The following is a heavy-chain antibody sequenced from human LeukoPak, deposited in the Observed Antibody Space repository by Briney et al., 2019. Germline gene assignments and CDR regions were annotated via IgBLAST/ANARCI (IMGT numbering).Heavy chain of an antibody. D-gene: IGHD6-13*01. J-gene: IGHJ4*02. Sequence: SQTLSLTCAISGDSDSSNSAAWNWIRQSPSRGLEWLGRTYYRSKWYDDYAVSVKSRITINPDTSKSQFSLQLNSVTPEDTAVYYCARGVAAAEYYFDCWGQGTLVTVSS. CDR3: ARGVAAAEYYFDC. V-gene: IGHV6-1*01. CDR2: TYYRSKWYD. CDR1: GDSDSSNSAA.